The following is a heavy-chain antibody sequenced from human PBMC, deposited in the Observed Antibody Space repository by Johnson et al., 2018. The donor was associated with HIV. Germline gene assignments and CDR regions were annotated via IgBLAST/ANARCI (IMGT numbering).Heavy chain of an antibody. CDR3: ARGGIIQDAFDI. J-gene: IGHJ3*02. D-gene: IGHD1-1*01. CDR1: GFTFNTYA. V-gene: IGHV3-30*04. CDR2: MSYDGIKK. Sequence: QVQLVESGGGVVQPGRSLRLSCAASGFTFNTYAMHWVRQAPGKGLQWVALMSYDGIKKYYADSVKGRFTISGDRSKNTVFLQMNSLRVEDTAVYYCARGGIIQDAFDIWGQGTMVTVSS.